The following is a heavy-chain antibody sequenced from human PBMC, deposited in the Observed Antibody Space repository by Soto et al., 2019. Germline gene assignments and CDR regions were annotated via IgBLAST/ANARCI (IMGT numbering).Heavy chain of an antibody. CDR3: AREPNESFYFDY. J-gene: IGHJ4*02. CDR2: LRPRTGNT. V-gene: IGHV1-46*01. Sequence: ASVKVSCKASGYTFTNYYIHWLRQAPVQGLEWLGILRPRTGNTGYAQRFQGRVTMTRDTSTGTVYMELTSLKSDDTAVYYCAREPNESFYFDYWGQGTQVTVSS. CDR1: GYTFTNYY.